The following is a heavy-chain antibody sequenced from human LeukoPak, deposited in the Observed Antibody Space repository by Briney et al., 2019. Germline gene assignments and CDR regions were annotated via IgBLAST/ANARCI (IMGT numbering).Heavy chain of an antibody. CDR3: AGAVAGIVWGYFDY. CDR1: GGSITSYW. Sequence: SETLSLTCAVSGGSITSYWWSWVRQSPGKGLEWLGEIFHTGSTNYNPSLRSRVTVSVDPSRSQFSLRLTSVTAADTAVYYCAGAVAGIVWGYFDYWGQGTLVTVSS. V-gene: IGHV4-4*02. J-gene: IGHJ4*02. D-gene: IGHD6-13*01. CDR2: IFHTGST.